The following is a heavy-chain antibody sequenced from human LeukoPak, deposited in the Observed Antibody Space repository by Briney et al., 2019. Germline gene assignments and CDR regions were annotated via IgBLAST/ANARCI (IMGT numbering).Heavy chain of an antibody. CDR1: GDSVNICS. V-gene: IGHV4-59*02. D-gene: IGHD1-14*01. CDR2: MSSSGSA. Sequence: SETLSLTCSVSGDSVNICSWSWIRQPPGKGLEWIGYMSSSGSANYNPSLESRVTISVDTSTNQLSLKLSSVTAADTAVYYCARRPGQKVDYWGQGILVTVSS. J-gene: IGHJ4*02. CDR3: ARRPGQKVDY.